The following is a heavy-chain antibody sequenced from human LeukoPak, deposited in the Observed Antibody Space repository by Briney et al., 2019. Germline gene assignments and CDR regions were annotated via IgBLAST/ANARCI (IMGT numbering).Heavy chain of an antibody. CDR2: ISYDGSNK. CDR3: AKSGDINYYFYYYMDI. V-gene: IGHV3-30*18. J-gene: IGHJ6*03. D-gene: IGHD3-10*01. Sequence: GGSLRLSCAASGFTFSSYGMHWVRQAPGKGLEWVAVISYDGSNKYYADSVEGRFSVSRDNSKNTLYLQLNSQRAEDTAVYYCAKSGDINYYFYYYMDIWGKGTTVTVSS. CDR1: GFTFSSYG.